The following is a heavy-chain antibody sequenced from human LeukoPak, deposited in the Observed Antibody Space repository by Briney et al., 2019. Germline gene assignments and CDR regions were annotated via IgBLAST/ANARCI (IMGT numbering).Heavy chain of an antibody. V-gene: IGHV3-33*08. J-gene: IGHJ6*04. CDR2: IWYDGSNK. D-gene: IGHD3-9*01. CDR1: GFTFSSYA. CDR3: ARDRIDILTGYPPHGMDV. Sequence: GGSLRLSCAAPGFTFSSYAMSWVRQATGKGLEWVAVIWYDGSNKYYADSVKGRFTISRDNSKNTLYLQMNSLRAEDTAVYYCARDRIDILTGYPPHGMDVWGKGTTVTVSS.